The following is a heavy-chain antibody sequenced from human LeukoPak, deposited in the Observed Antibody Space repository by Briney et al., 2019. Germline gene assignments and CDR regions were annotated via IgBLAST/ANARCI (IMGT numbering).Heavy chain of an antibody. J-gene: IGHJ6*03. CDR1: GFLFTSYW. V-gene: IGHV5-51*01. Sequence: GESLKISCQGSGFLFTSYWMGWVRQVPGKGLEWMGIIYPGDSDTRYSPSFQGQVTISADKSISTAYLQWSSLKASDTAMYYCARHVRYYYMHVWGKGTTVTVSS. CDR3: ARHVRYYYMHV. CDR2: IYPGDSDT.